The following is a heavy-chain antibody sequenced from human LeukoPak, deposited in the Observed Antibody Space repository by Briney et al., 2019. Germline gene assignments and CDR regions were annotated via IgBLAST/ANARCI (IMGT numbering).Heavy chain of an antibody. CDR1: GFTFSGYG. V-gene: IGHV3-30*02. CDR3: AKDWDLGLRFLEWSFDY. D-gene: IGHD3-3*01. Sequence: GGSLRLSCAASGFTFSGYGMHWVRQAPGKGLEWVAFIRYDGSNKYYADSVKGRFTISRDNSKNTLYLQMNSLRAEDTAVYYCAKDWDLGLRFLEWSFDYWGQGTLVTVSS. J-gene: IGHJ4*02. CDR2: IRYDGSNK.